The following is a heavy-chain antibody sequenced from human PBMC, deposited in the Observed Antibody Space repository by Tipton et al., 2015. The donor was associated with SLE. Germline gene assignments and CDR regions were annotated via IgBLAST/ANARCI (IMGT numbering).Heavy chain of an antibody. V-gene: IGHV1-2*02. J-gene: IGHJ4*02. Sequence: QSGAEVKKPGASVKVSCKASGYTFTGYYMHWVRQAPGQGLEWMGWINPNSGGTNYAQKFQGRVTMTRDTSTSTVYMELSSLRSEDTAMYYCAVLGPVAAIFGVVTDWGQGTLVTVSS. CDR1: GYTFTGYY. CDR2: INPNSGGT. CDR3: AVLGPVAAIFGVVTD. D-gene: IGHD3-3*01.